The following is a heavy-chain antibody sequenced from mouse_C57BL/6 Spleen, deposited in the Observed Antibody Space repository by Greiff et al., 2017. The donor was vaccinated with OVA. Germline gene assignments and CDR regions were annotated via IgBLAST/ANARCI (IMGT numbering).Heavy chain of an antibody. CDR1: GFTFSDYY. V-gene: IGHV5-16*01. Sequence: EVKLMESEGGLVQPGSSMKLSCTASGFTFSDYYMAWVRQVPDKGLEWVANINYDGSSTYYLDSLKSRFLISRDNAKNILYLQMSSLKSEDTATYYCARDRGSSYDWYFDVWGTGTTVTVSS. CDR2: INYDGSST. J-gene: IGHJ1*03. D-gene: IGHD1-1*01. CDR3: ARDRGSSYDWYFDV.